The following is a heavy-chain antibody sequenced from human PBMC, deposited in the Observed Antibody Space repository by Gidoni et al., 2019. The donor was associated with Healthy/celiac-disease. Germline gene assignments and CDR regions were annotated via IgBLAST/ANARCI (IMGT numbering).Heavy chain of an antibody. CDR3: ASAVRRILTGSRYYFDY. Sequence: QVQLQESGPGLVKPSETLSLTCTVSGGSVRSGSYYWSWIRQPPGKGLEWIGYIYYSGSTNYNPSLKSRVTISVDTSKNQFSLKLSSVTAADTAVYYCASAVRRILTGSRYYFDYWGQGTLVTVSS. CDR1: GGSVRSGSYY. J-gene: IGHJ4*02. D-gene: IGHD3-9*01. CDR2: IYYSGST. V-gene: IGHV4-61*01.